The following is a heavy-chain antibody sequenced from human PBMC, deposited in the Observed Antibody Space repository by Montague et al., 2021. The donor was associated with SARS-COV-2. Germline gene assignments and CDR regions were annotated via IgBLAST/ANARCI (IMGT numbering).Heavy chain of an antibody. J-gene: IGHJ6*03. CDR3: ASTYGGNLGYYYYYMDV. D-gene: IGHD4-23*01. V-gene: IGHV4-31*03. CDR2: IYYSGST. CDR1: GGSISNSHYY. Sequence: TLSLTCTVSGGSISNSHYYCAWIRQPPGKGLEWIGYIYYSGSTYYNPSLKSRVTISVDTSKNQFSLKLSSVTAADTAVYYCASTYGGNLGYYYYYMDVWGKGTTVTVSS.